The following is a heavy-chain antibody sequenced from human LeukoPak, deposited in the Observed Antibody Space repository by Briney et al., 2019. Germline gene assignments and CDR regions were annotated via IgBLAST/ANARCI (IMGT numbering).Heavy chain of an antibody. V-gene: IGHV1-2*06. Sequence: ASVRVSCKASGYTFTGYHMHWVRQAPGQRLEWMGRINPNSGDTNYAQKFQGRVTMTRDTSINTAYMELSRLTSDDTAVYYCARGYYPLAVAGAYRNYLDYWGQGSLVTVSS. CDR1: GYTFTGYH. J-gene: IGHJ4*02. D-gene: IGHD6-19*01. CDR2: INPNSGDT. CDR3: ARGYYPLAVAGAYRNYLDY.